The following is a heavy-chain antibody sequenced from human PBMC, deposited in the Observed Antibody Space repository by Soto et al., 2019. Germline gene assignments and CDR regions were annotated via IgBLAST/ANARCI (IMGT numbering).Heavy chain of an antibody. D-gene: IGHD2-2*01. CDR3: AEAVIPAAPGPYYYGMDV. Sequence: VQLVQSGAEVKKPGSSVKVSCKASGGTFSSYAISWVRQAPGQGLEWMGGIIPIFGTANYAQKFQGRVTITADESTSTAYMELSSLRSEDTAVYYCAEAVIPAAPGPYYYGMDVWGQGTTVTVSS. CDR1: GGTFSSYA. V-gene: IGHV1-69*12. CDR2: IIPIFGTA. J-gene: IGHJ6*02.